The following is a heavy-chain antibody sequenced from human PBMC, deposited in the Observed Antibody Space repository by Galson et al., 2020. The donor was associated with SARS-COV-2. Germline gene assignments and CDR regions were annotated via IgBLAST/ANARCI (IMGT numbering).Heavy chain of an antibody. Sequence: SATLSLTCAVYGGSFSGYYCTWIRQPPGKGLERIGEINHSGSSNYNPSPKTRATLSADTSKNPFSLKVSSGTAADTGVYYCAKRNDLVWFGKLLRSSYIYGRDVWGQGSTVTVSS. CDR3: AKRNDLVWFGKLLRSSYIYGRDV. J-gene: IGHJ6*02. V-gene: IGHV4-34*01. D-gene: IGHD3-10*01. CDR2: INHSGSS. CDR1: GGSFSGYY.